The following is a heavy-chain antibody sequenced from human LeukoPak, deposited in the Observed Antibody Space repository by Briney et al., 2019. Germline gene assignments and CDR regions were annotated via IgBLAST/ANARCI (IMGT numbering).Heavy chain of an antibody. CDR1: GFTFSSYA. D-gene: IGHD3-3*01. Sequence: PGGSLRLSCAASGFTFSSYAMSWVRQAPGKGLEWVSAISGSGGSTYYADSVRGRFTISRDNSKNTLYLQMNSLRAEDTAVYYCAKGARSFRVVIADYWGQGTLVTVSS. J-gene: IGHJ4*02. CDR3: AKGARSFRVVIADY. V-gene: IGHV3-23*01. CDR2: ISGSGGST.